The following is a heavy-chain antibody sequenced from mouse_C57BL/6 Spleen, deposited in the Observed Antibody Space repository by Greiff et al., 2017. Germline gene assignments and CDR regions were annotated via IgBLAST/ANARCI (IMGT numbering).Heavy chain of an antibody. CDR1: GFTFSDYY. D-gene: IGHD1-1*01. Sequence: EVKLMESEGGLVQPGSSLQLSCTASGFTFSDYYMAWVRQVPEKGLEWVAHINYDGSSTYYLDSLKSRFIISRDNAKNILYLQMSSLKSEDTATYYCAREDTTVDLDWYFDVWGTGTTVTVSS. CDR3: AREDTTVDLDWYFDV. CDR2: INYDGSST. J-gene: IGHJ1*03. V-gene: IGHV5-16*01.